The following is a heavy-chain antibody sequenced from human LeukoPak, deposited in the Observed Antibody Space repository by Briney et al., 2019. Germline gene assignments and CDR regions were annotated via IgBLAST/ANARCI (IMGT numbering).Heavy chain of an antibody. V-gene: IGHV3-23*01. CDR1: GFTFSTFA. D-gene: IGHD1-1*01. Sequence: PGGSLRLPCAASGFTFSTFAMIWVRQPPGKGLEWVSSIFPSGGEIHYADSVRGRFTISRDNAKNSLYLQMNSLRAEDTALYYCAKIETGSYYFDYWGQGTLVTVSS. CDR3: AKIETGSYYFDY. J-gene: IGHJ4*02. CDR2: IFPSGGEI.